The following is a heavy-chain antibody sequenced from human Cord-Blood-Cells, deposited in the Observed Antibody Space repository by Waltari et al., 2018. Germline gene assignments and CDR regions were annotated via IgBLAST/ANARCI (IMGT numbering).Heavy chain of an antibody. D-gene: IGHD1-1*01. CDR2: ISSSSSYI. Sequence: EVQLVESGEGLVKRGGSLRLSWAASGFTFSSYSMNWVRQAPGKGLEWVSSISSSSSYIYYADSVKGRFTISRDNAKNSLYLQMNSLRAEDTAVYYCARDPHNLDAFDIWGQGTMVTVSS. J-gene: IGHJ3*02. V-gene: IGHV3-21*01. CDR1: GFTFSSYS. CDR3: ARDPHNLDAFDI.